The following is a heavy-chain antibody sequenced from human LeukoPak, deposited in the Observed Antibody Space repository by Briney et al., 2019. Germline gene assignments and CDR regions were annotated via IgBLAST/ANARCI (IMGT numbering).Heavy chain of an antibody. J-gene: IGHJ4*02. CDR2: INSDGSST. V-gene: IGHV3-74*01. Sequence: GGSLRLSCAASGFTFSNYWIHWVRQAPGKGLVWVSHINSDGSSTIYADSVKGRFTISRDNAKNTLYLQMNSLRAEDTAVYYCARDLSIAVAAGTTYDFWGQGTQVTVSS. D-gene: IGHD6-13*01. CDR1: GFTFSNYW. CDR3: ARDLSIAVAAGTTYDF.